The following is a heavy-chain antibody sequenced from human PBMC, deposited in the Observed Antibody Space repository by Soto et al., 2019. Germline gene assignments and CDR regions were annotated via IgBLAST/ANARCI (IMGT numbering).Heavy chain of an antibody. CDR2: IKQDGSEK. CDR3: ARRQYGDSDY. Sequence: GGSLRLSCAPSGFTFSSYWMSWVRQAPGKGLEWVANIKQDGSEKYYVDSVEARFTISRDNAKNSLYLQMNSLRAEDTAVYYCARRQYGDSDYWGQGTLATVSS. J-gene: IGHJ4*02. V-gene: IGHV3-7*01. CDR1: GFTFSSYW. D-gene: IGHD4-17*01.